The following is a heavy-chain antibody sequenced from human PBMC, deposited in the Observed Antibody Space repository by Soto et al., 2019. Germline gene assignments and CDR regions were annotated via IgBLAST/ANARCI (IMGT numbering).Heavy chain of an antibody. D-gene: IGHD3-10*01. V-gene: IGHV4-59*02. CDR3: ATSNDPCPACYP. J-gene: IGHJ5*02. CDR1: GVSVRSGY. CDR2: ISHSGLR. Sequence: SETLSLTCIVSGVSVRSGYCTWIRQSPGKGLEWIGYISHSGLRHYRASLQSRLTMSIETSKNQFSLTLTSVTAADTAMYYCATSNDPCPACYPWGQGTLVTVPS.